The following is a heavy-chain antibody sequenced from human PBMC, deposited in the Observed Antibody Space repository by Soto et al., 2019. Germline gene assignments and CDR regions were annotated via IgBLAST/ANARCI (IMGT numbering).Heavy chain of an antibody. CDR1: GFTVSSYA. V-gene: IGHV3-23*01. CDR2: ISGSGST. D-gene: IGHD2-15*01. J-gene: IGHJ6*03. Sequence: EVQLLESGGGLVQPGGSLRLSCAASGFTVSSYAMSWVRQAPGKGLEWVSVISGSGSTYSADSVKGRFTISRDSSKNRLYLQINTLSAEDTAVYYWAKAPLFPFTPAYHRDVWGRGPTVTVS. CDR3: AKAPLFPFTPAYHRDV.